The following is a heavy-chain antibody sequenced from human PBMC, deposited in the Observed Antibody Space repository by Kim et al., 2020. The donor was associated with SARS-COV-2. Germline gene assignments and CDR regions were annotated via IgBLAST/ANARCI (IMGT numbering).Heavy chain of an antibody. Sequence: ADSVKGRFTISRDNSKNTLYLQMNSLRAEDTAVYYCAKDGRGSSGYYPRYWGQGTLVTVSS. V-gene: IGHV3-30*02. CDR3: AKDGRGSSGYYPRY. D-gene: IGHD3-22*01. J-gene: IGHJ4*02.